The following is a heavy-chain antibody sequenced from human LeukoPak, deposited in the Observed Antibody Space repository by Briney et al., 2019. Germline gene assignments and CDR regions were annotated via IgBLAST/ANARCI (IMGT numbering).Heavy chain of an antibody. V-gene: IGHV4-34*01. CDR3: ARGSYCSSTSCYLFDY. Sequence: PSETLSLTCAVYGGSFSGYYWSWIRQPPGKGLEWIGEINHSGSTNCNPSLKSRVTISVDTSKNQFSLKLSSVTAADTAVYYCARGSYCSSTSCYLFDYWGQGTLVTVSS. J-gene: IGHJ4*02. CDR2: INHSGST. D-gene: IGHD2-2*01. CDR1: GGSFSGYY.